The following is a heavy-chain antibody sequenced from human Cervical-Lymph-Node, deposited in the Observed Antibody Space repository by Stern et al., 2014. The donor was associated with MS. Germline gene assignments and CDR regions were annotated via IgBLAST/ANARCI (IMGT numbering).Heavy chain of an antibody. D-gene: IGHD1-26*01. V-gene: IGHV1-46*01. CDR2: INPSGGST. J-gene: IGHJ4*02. CDR3: ARGGRYSGSYEGGFDY. CDR1: GYTFTSYY. Sequence: QLVQSGAEVKKPGASVKVSCKASGYTFTSYYIHWVRQAPGQGLEWMGIINPSGGSTSYAQKFTGTVTTIRDTATSTVYMELSSLRSEDTAVYYCARGGRYSGSYEGGFDYWGQGTLVTVSS.